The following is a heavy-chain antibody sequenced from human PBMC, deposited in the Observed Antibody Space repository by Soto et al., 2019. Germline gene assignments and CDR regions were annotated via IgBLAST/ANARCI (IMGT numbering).Heavy chain of an antibody. J-gene: IGHJ4*01. V-gene: IGHV4-38-2*02. CDR2: VYHNGIM. CDR3: AALWFGELAFNY. Sequence: LSLTCSVSGYSIRRGYYWGWVRQAPGKGLEWLGSVYHNGIMFHNPSFQSRVTISVDTSKNQFSLNLRSVTAADTAVYYCAALWFGELAFNYWGHGILVTVSS. CDR1: GYSIRRGYY. D-gene: IGHD3-10*01.